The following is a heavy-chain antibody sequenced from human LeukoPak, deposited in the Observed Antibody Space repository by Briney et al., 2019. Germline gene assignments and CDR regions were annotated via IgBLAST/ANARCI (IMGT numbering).Heavy chain of an antibody. CDR1: GGTFSSYA. D-gene: IGHD3-10*01. V-gene: IGHV1-69*05. Sequence: ASVKVSCKASGGTFSSYAISWVRQAPGQGLEWMGGIIPIFGTANYAQKFQGRVTITTDESTSTAYMELSSLRSEDTAVYYCASNPAGGITMVRGTLLDAFDIWGQGTMVTVSS. CDR3: ASNPAGGITMVRGTLLDAFDI. CDR2: IIPIFGTA. J-gene: IGHJ3*02.